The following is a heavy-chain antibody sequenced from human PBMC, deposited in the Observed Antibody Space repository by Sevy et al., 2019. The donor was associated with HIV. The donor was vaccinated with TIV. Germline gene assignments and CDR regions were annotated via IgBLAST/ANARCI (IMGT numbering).Heavy chain of an antibody. CDR2: INPNSGGT. D-gene: IGHD3-10*01. CDR1: GYTFTGYY. Sequence: ASVKVSCKASGYTFTGYYMHWVRQAPGQGLEWMGWINPNSGGTNYAQKFQGRVTMTRDTSISTAYMELSRLRSDDTAVYYCARDKNYYDSGSYSGFDYWGQGTLVTVSS. V-gene: IGHV1-2*02. J-gene: IGHJ4*02. CDR3: ARDKNYYDSGSYSGFDY.